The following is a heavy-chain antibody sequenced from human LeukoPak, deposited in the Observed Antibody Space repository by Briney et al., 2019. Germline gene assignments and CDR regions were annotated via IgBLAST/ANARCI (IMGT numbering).Heavy chain of an antibody. J-gene: IGHJ4*02. D-gene: IGHD2-8*02. CDR1: GFTFSTFA. V-gene: IGHV3-23*01. Sequence: GGSLRLSCEASGFTFSTFAMIWVRQPPGKGLEGVSSIFPSGGEIHYADSVRGRFTISRDNSKSTVSLQMNNLRAEDTAIYYCATYRQVLLPFESWGQGTLVTVSS. CDR3: ATYRQVLLPFES. CDR2: IFPSGGEI.